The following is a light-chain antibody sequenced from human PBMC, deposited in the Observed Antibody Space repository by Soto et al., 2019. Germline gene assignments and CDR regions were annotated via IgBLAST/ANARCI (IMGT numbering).Light chain of an antibody. Sequence: DIQMTQSPPSLSASVGDRVTITCRASQTISTYLNWYQQKPGKAPKLLIFAASSLESGVPSRVSGSASGTDFTLTIRSLQPEDFSFYYCQHTFSTPYTFGQGTKLEIK. J-gene: IGKJ2*01. CDR1: QTISTY. CDR2: AAS. CDR3: QHTFSTPYT. V-gene: IGKV1-39*01.